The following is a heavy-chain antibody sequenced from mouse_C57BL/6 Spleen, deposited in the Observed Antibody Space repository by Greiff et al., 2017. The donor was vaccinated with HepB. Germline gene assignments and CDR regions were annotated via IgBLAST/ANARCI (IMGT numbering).Heavy chain of an antibody. CDR1: GFNIKDYY. D-gene: IGHD3-2*02. CDR3: VSGYPHYYAMDY. CDR2: IDPEDGET. V-gene: IGHV14-2*01. Sequence: VQLQQSGAELVKPGASVKLSCTASGFNIKDYYMHWVKQRTEQGLEWIGRIDPEDGETKYAPKFQGKATITADPSSNTAYLQLSSLTSEDTAVYYCVSGYPHYYAMDYWGQGTSVTVSS. J-gene: IGHJ4*01.